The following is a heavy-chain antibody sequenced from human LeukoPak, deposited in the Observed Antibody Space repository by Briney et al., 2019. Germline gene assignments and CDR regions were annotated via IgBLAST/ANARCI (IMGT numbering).Heavy chain of an antibody. D-gene: IGHD3-10*01. J-gene: IGHJ5*02. CDR3: ASTYYYGSGSYSDWFDP. CDR2: IYYSGST. Sequence: SETLSLTSTVSGGSISNSNYYWGWIRQPPGKELEWIGSIYYSGSTYYNPSLKSRVTISVDTSKNQFSLKLSSVTAADTAVYYCASTYYYGSGSYSDWFDPWGQGTLVTVSS. V-gene: IGHV4-39*07. CDR1: GGSISNSNYY.